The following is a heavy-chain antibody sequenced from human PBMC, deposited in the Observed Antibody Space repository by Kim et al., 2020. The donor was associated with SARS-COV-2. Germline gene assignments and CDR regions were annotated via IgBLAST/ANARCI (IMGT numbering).Heavy chain of an antibody. D-gene: IGHD2-2*01. J-gene: IGHJ1*01. CDR2: INHSGST. CDR1: GGSFSGYY. Sequence: SETLSLTCAVYGGSFSGYYWSWIRQPPGKGLEWIGEINHSGSTNYNPSLKSRVTISVDTSKNQFSLKLSSVTAADTAVYYCARYCSSTSCYPEYFQHWGQGTLGTVSS. CDR3: ARYCSSTSCYPEYFQH. V-gene: IGHV4-34*01.